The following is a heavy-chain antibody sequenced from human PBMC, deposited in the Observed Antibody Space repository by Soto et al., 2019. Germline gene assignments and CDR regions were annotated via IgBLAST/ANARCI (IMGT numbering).Heavy chain of an antibody. CDR3: ARDGVLLEWLLGPSFDY. D-gene: IGHD3-3*01. CDR1: GYTFSHYW. Sequence: GWSLRLSCEASGYTFSHYWMHWVRQAPGKGLVWVSRVNPDGTITTYADSVKGRFTIYRDNAKNTLYLQMNSLGVEDTAVYYCARDGVLLEWLLGPSFDYWGQGTLVTVSS. CDR2: VNPDGTIT. J-gene: IGHJ4*02. V-gene: IGHV3-74*01.